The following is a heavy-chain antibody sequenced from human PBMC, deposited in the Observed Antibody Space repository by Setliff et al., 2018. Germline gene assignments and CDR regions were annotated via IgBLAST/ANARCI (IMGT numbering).Heavy chain of an antibody. CDR1: GFTFTNYI. CDR2: MSLDETNK. V-gene: IGHV3-30-3*02. J-gene: IGHJ4*02. CDR3: AKRGPYCSGGTCHYYFDY. D-gene: IGHD2-15*01. Sequence: PGESLKISCAASGFTFTNYIIHWVRQAPDKGLEWVAVMSLDETNKYYADSVKGRFTISRDNSKNTVYLEMNSLRAEDTAVYYCAKRGPYCSGGTCHYYFDYWGQGTLVTVSS.